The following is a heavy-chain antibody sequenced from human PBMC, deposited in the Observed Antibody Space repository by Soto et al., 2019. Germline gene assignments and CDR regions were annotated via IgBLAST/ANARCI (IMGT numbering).Heavy chain of an antibody. Sequence: EVYLVESGGGLVEPGRSLRPSCTGSGFPFANFLMSWFRQAPGKGLEWVGFIRSQPYGGTTQYAASVRGRFTISRDDSKGIAYLQMNSLKSEDSGVYYCIGSFPFWGQGTLVTVSS. D-gene: IGHD3-10*01. CDR1: GFPFANFL. J-gene: IGHJ1*01. V-gene: IGHV3-49*03. CDR2: IRSQPYGGTT. CDR3: IGSFPF.